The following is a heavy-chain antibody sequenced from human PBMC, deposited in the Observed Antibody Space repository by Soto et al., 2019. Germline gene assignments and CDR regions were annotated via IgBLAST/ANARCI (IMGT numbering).Heavy chain of an antibody. CDR2: ISSSSSTI. V-gene: IGHV3-48*02. J-gene: IGHJ6*02. D-gene: IGHD6-19*01. CDR1: GFTFSSYS. Sequence: EVQLVESGGGLVQPGGSLRLSCVASGFTFSSYSMNWVRQAPGKGLEWVSYISSSSSTIYYADSVKGRFTISRDQAKNSLYLQMNSLRDENTAVYYCARVLGSGWPYYYGMDVLGQGTTVTVSS. CDR3: ARVLGSGWPYYYGMDV.